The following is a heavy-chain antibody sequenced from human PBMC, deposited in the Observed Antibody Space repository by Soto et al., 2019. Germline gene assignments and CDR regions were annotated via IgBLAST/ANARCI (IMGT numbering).Heavy chain of an antibody. CDR1: GGTFSSYA. D-gene: IGHD3-3*01. Sequence: ASVKVSCKASGGTFSSYAISWVRQAPGQGLEWMGGIIPIFGTANYAQKFQGRVTITADESTSTAYMELSSLRSEDTAVYYCARSGKIFGVVPGALYGMDVWGQGTTVTVSS. CDR3: ARSGKIFGVVPGALYGMDV. J-gene: IGHJ6*02. V-gene: IGHV1-69*13. CDR2: IIPIFGTA.